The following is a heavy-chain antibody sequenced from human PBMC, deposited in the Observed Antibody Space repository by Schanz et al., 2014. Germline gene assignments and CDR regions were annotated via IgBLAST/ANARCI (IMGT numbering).Heavy chain of an antibody. CDR2: ISSSGSYI. Sequence: EVQLLDSGGGLVQPGGSLRLSCAASGFTFSTYAMSWVRQAPGKGLEWVSSISSSGSYIHYADSVKGRFTISRDNAKNSLYLQMNSLRAEDTAVYYCARDFDDRRGYGSGSYREFDYWGQGTLVTVSS. D-gene: IGHD3-10*01. V-gene: IGHV3-21*04. CDR1: GFTFSTYA. CDR3: ARDFDDRRGYGSGSYREFDY. J-gene: IGHJ4*02.